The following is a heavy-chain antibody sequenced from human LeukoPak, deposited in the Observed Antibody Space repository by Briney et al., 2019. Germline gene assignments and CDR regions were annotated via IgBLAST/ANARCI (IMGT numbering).Heavy chain of an antibody. CDR1: GGSLSGYY. D-gene: IGHD3-10*01. CDR2: INHSGST. Sequence: SETLSLTCAVYGGSLSGYYWSWIRQPPGKGLEWIGEINHSGSTNYNPSLKSRVTISVDTFKNQFSLKLSSVTAADTAVYYCARLKGCRGNYYGSGSYYKCYYFDYWGQGTLVTVSS. V-gene: IGHV4-34*01. CDR3: ARLKGCRGNYYGSGSYYKCYYFDY. J-gene: IGHJ4*02.